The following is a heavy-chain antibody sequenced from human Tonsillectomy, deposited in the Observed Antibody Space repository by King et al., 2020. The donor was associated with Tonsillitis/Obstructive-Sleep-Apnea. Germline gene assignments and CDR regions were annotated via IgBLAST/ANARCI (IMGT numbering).Heavy chain of an antibody. Sequence: QLVQSGAEVKKPGASVKVSCKASGYTFTGNYIHWVRQAPGQGLEWLGIINPSDSITTYAQRFQGRFTMTRDTSTSTVNMELRSLRSEDTAVYYCVRDDKDGRHLDYWGQGSLVTVSS. CDR1: GYTFTGNY. J-gene: IGHJ4*02. CDR2: INPSDSIT. V-gene: IGHV1-46*01. D-gene: IGHD2-15*01. CDR3: VRDDKDGRHLDY.